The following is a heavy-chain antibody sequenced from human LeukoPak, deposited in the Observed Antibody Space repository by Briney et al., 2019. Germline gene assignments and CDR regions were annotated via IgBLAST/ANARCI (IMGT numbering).Heavy chain of an antibody. CDR3: ARDGYYDSYFDY. Sequence: SQTLSLTCAISGDSVSSNSAAWNWIRQSPSRGLEWLGRTYYRSKWYNGYAVFVKSRISVNPDTSKNQFSLKLSSVTAADTAVYFCARDGYYDSYFDYWGQGTLVTVSS. CDR1: GDSVSSNSAA. V-gene: IGHV6-1*01. CDR2: TYYRSKWYN. J-gene: IGHJ4*02. D-gene: IGHD3-22*01.